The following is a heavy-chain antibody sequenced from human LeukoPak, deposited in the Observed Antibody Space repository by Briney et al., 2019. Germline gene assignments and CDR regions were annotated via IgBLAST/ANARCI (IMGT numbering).Heavy chain of an antibody. CDR2: ISYDGSNK. CDR3: ARDYCSSISCMDA. D-gene: IGHD2-2*01. V-gene: IGHV3-30-3*01. J-gene: IGHJ6*02. Sequence: GRSLRLSCAASGFTFSSYAMHWVRQAPGKGLEWVAVISYDGSNKYYADSVKGRFTISRDNSKNTLYLQMNSLRAEDTAMYYCARDYCSSISCMDAWGQGTTVTVSS. CDR1: GFTFSSYA.